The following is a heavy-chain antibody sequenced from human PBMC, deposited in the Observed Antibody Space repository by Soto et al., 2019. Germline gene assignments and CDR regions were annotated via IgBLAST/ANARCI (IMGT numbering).Heavy chain of an antibody. D-gene: IGHD3-16*01. CDR1: GFTFSSYA. V-gene: IGHV3-23*01. J-gene: IGHJ1*01. Sequence: VQLLESGGGLVQPGGSLRLSCAASGFTFSSYAMSWVRQAPGKGLEWVSAIRGSGGSTYYADSVKGRFTISRDNSKNTLYLQMNSLRAEDTAVYYCAKGVLGPEYFQHWGQGTLVTVSS. CDR2: IRGSGGST. CDR3: AKGVLGPEYFQH.